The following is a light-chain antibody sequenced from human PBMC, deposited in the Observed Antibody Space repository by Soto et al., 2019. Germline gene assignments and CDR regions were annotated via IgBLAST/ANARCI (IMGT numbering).Light chain of an antibody. CDR3: QQSSSFPLT. Sequence: EIQMTQSPSTLSASVGDTVTVTGGAIQIVSGWLAWYQQKPGEAPKLLIYDASALPRGVPSRFSGSGSGTKFTLTISSLQPEDFAAYYCQQSSSFPLTFGQGTRLDIK. CDR2: DAS. CDR1: QIVSGW. J-gene: IGKJ5*01. V-gene: IGKV1-5*01.